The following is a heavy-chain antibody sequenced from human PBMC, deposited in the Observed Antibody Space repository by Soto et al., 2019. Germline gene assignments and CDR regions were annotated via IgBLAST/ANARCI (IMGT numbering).Heavy chain of an antibody. D-gene: IGHD2-2*01. V-gene: IGHV4-59*01. CDR3: ARSPGYYFDH. CDR2: IYYTGNT. Sequence: PSETLALTCRVSGGSIRGYYWSWIRQPPGKGLEWIGYIYYTGNTNYNPSLNSRVTISVDRSKNQFSLKLSSVTAADTAVYYCARSPGYYFDHWGQGTLVTVSS. J-gene: IGHJ4*02. CDR1: GGSIRGYY.